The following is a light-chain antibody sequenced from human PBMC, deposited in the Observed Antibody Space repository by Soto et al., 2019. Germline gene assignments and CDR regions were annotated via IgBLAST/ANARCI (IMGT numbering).Light chain of an antibody. CDR3: HQSWT. Sequence: DIQMTQSPSSLSASVGDRVTITCRASQSISSYLNWYQQKPGKATKLLIYAASSLQSGVTSRFSGSGSGTDFTITISSLQPEDFATYYCHQSWTFGQGTKLEIK. J-gene: IGKJ2*01. CDR1: QSISSY. V-gene: IGKV1-39*01. CDR2: AAS.